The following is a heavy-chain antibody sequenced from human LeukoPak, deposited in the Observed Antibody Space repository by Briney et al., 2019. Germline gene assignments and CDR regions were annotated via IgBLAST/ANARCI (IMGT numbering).Heavy chain of an antibody. D-gene: IGHD6-13*01. Sequence: GGFLRLSCAASGFTFSSYSMNWVRQAPGKGLEWVSSISSSSSYIYYADSVKGRFTISRDNAKNSLYLQMNSLRAEDTAVYYCARATGSSWYDYWGQGTLVTVSS. CDR1: GFTFSSYS. CDR2: ISSSSSYI. J-gene: IGHJ4*02. V-gene: IGHV3-21*01. CDR3: ARATGSSWYDY.